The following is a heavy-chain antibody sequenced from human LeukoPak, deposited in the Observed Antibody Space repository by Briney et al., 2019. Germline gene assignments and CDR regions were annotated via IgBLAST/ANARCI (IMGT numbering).Heavy chain of an antibody. CDR3: ARDPPEDEWKSLDS. Sequence: SETLSLTCTVSGGSFNGYYWNWIRQPPGKGLEWIGFIHYSGLTVYSPSLQSRVTMSVDTSRNQFSLDLSSVTAADTALYYCARDPPEDEWKSLDSWGQGILVTVSS. V-gene: IGHV4-59*01. CDR2: IHYSGLT. J-gene: IGHJ4*02. D-gene: IGHD3-3*01. CDR1: GGSFNGYY.